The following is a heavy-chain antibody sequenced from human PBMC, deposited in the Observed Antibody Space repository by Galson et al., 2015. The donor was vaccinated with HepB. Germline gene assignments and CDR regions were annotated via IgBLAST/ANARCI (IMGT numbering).Heavy chain of an antibody. V-gene: IGHV1-18*01. CDR3: ARGVQGAPVGDYFDY. J-gene: IGHJ4*02. D-gene: IGHD3-10*01. CDR2: ITVNNGKT. Sequence: SVKVSCKASGYIFINYRLNWVRQAPGQGLEWMGWITVNNGKTNYAQRFQGRVTMTTDTSTSTAYMELRSLRSDDTAVYYCARGVQGAPVGDYFDYWGQGTLVTVSS. CDR1: GYIFINYR.